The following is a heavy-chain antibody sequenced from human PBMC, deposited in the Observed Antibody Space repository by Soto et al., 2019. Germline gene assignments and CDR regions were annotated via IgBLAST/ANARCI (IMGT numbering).Heavy chain of an antibody. Sequence: GEALKISCKGSGYSFTSYWIGWVRQMPGKGLEWMGIIYPGDSDTRYSPSFQGQVTISADKSISTAYLQWSSLKASDTAMYYCARYPGIAAAGRAFDIWGQGTMVTV. J-gene: IGHJ3*02. CDR3: ARYPGIAAAGRAFDI. D-gene: IGHD6-13*01. CDR2: IYPGDSDT. CDR1: GYSFTSYW. V-gene: IGHV5-51*01.